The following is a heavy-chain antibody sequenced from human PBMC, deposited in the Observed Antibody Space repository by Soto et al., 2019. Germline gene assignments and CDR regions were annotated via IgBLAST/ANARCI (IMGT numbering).Heavy chain of an antibody. CDR2: ISAYNGNT. D-gene: IGHD2-2*01. J-gene: IGHJ6*02. CDR3: ARGQLLYYYYYGMDV. CDR1: GYTVTSYG. V-gene: IGHV1-18*01. Sequence: ASVKVSCKASGYTVTSYGISWVRQAPGQGLEWMGWISAYNGNTNYAQKLQGRVTMTTDTSTSTAYMELRSLRSDDTAVYYCARGQLLYYYYYGMDVWGQGTTVTVSS.